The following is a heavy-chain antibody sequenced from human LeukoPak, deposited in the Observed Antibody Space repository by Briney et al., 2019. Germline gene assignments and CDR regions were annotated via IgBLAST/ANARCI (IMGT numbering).Heavy chain of an antibody. CDR2: IYYSGST. CDR1: GGSISIYY. D-gene: IGHD6-25*01. J-gene: IGHJ4*02. V-gene: IGHV4-59*01. CDR3: ARGRRLAPESYFDY. Sequence: SETLSLTCTVSGGSISIYYWSWIRQPPGKGLEWIGYIYYSGSTNYNPSLKSRVTISVDTSKNQFSLKLSSVTAADTAVYYCARGRRLAPESYFDYWGQGTLVTVSS.